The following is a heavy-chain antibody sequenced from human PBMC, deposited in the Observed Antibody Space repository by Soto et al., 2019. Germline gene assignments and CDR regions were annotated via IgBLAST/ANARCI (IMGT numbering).Heavy chain of an antibody. Sequence: GGSLRLSCRASGFTFSDCWMTWVRQAPGGGLEWVASVRQDASEKYYVDSVKGRFTISRDNAENSLYLQMDSLRAEDTAVYYCEASTWQVHFDYWGQGALVTVSS. J-gene: IGHJ4*02. CDR2: VRQDASEK. D-gene: IGHD2-2*01. V-gene: IGHV3-7*01. CDR3: EASTWQVHFDY. CDR1: GFTFSDCW.